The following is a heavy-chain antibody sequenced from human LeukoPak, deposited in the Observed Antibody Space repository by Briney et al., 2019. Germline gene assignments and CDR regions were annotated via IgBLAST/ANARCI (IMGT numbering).Heavy chain of an antibody. V-gene: IGHV4-34*01. Sequence: SETLSLTCAVYGGPFSGYYWSWIRQPPGKGLEWIGEINHSGSTNYNPSLKSRVTISVDTSKNQFSLKLSSVTAADTAMYYCARFPDRFDYWGQGTLVTVSS. CDR2: INHSGST. J-gene: IGHJ4*02. D-gene: IGHD1-14*01. CDR3: ARFPDRFDY. CDR1: GGPFSGYY.